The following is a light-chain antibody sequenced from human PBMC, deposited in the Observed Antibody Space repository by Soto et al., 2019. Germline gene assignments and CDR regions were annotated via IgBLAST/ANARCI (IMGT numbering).Light chain of an antibody. CDR2: EAS. J-gene: IGKJ1*01. CDR1: QGIGND. Sequence: AIQVTQSPSSLSASVGDRVTISCRASQGIGNDLGWYQQKPGKAPKLLIYEASTLQTGVASRFSGTGSGTDFTLTISSLQPEDFATSDCLQDYVYPWTFGQGTKVEVK. V-gene: IGKV1-6*01. CDR3: LQDYVYPWT.